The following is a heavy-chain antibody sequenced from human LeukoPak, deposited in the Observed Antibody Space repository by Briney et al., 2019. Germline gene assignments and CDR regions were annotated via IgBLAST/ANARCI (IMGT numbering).Heavy chain of an antibody. V-gene: IGHV3-23*01. CDR3: AKDRQYCSSTSCLPYNWFDP. CDR2: ISNSGDST. D-gene: IGHD2-2*01. Sequence: PGGSLRLSCAASGFSFSSHAMSWVRQAPGKGLEWVSAISNSGDSTYYADSVKGRFTISRDNSKNTLYLQMNSLRAEDTAVYYCAKDRQYCSSTSCLPYNWFDPWGQGTLVTVSS. CDR1: GFSFSSHA. J-gene: IGHJ5*02.